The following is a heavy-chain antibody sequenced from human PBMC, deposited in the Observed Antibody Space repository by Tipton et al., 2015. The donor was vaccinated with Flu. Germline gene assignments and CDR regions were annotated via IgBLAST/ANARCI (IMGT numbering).Heavy chain of an antibody. J-gene: IGHJ4*02. CDR3: ARDPSLGMPDFFDY. D-gene: IGHD2-2*01. CDR1: GDSIGSDYF. CDR2: VHRTGNP. V-gene: IGHV4-38-2*02. Sequence: TLSLTCSVSGDSIGSDYFWGWIRQPPGQGLEWIGNVHRTGNPYYNPSLKSRVTISVDTSRNQFSLRLSSVTAADTAVYYCARDPSLGMPDFFDYWGQGTLVTVSS.